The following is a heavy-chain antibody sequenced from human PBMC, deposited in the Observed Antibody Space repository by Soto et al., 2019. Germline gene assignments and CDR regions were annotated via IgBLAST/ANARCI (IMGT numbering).Heavy chain of an antibody. CDR3: AKGTYYDFWSGYFSDY. D-gene: IGHD3-3*01. J-gene: IGHJ4*02. CDR1: GFTFSSYA. Sequence: PGGSLRLSGAASGFTFSSYAMSWVRQAPGKGLEWVSAISGSGGSTYYADSVKGRFTISRDNSKNTLYLQMNSLRAEDTAVYYCAKGTYYDFWSGYFSDYWGQGTLVTVSS. V-gene: IGHV3-23*01. CDR2: ISGSGGST.